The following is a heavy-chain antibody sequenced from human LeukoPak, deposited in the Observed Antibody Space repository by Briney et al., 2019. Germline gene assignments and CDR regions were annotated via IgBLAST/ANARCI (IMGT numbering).Heavy chain of an antibody. CDR1: GFTFDDYG. V-gene: IGHV3-20*04. CDR2: INWNGGST. CDR3: ARDSRDYYYGSGSYYNAFDY. Sequence: GGSLRLSCAASGFTFDDYGMSWVRQAPGEGLEWVSGINWNGGSTGYADSVKGRFTISRDNAKNSLYLQMNSLRAEDTALYYCARDSRDYYYGSGSYYNAFDYWGQGTLVTVSS. J-gene: IGHJ4*02. D-gene: IGHD3-10*01.